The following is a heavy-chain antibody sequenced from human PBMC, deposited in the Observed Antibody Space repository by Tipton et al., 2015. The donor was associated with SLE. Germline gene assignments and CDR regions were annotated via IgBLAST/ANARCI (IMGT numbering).Heavy chain of an antibody. D-gene: IGHD1-1*01. J-gene: IGHJ5*01. CDR3: ARAHQSGSLIYDWFDP. Sequence: GLVKPSQTLSLTCAISGASVASNSAAWNWIRQSPSRGLEWLGRTYYRSKWYNNYALSVKSRITINPDTSKNQFSLQLNSVTPEDTAVYYCARAHQSGSLIYDWFDPWGQGILVTVSS. CDR1: GASVASNSAA. V-gene: IGHV6-1*01. CDR2: TYYRSKWYN.